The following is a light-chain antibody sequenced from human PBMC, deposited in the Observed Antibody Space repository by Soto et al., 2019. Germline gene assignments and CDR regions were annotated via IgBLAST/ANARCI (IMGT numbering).Light chain of an antibody. CDR2: WAS. J-gene: IGKJ3*01. V-gene: IGKV4-1*01. Sequence: DIVMTQSPDSLAGSLGERATINCKSSQSDLSSSNNKNYLAWYQQKPGQPPKLLIYWASSRQSGVPDRFSGSGSGTDFTLTISSLQAEDVAVYYCQQYYIALSFSFGPGTRVDIK. CDR3: QQYYIALSFS. CDR1: QSDLSSSNNKNY.